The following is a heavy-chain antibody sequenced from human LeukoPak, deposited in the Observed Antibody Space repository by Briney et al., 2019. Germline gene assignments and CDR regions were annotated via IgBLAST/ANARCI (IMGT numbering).Heavy chain of an antibody. CDR2: MNPNSGNR. V-gene: IGHV1-8*01. CDR1: GYTFTNYD. Sequence: ASVKVSCKASGYTFTNYDINWVRQATGQGLEWMGWMNPNSGNRGYSQKFQGRVTMTRNTSISTAYMELSSLRSEDTAVYYCARGRYFDWLLPFDHWGQGTLVTVSS. J-gene: IGHJ4*02. CDR3: ARGRYFDWLLPFDH. D-gene: IGHD3-9*01.